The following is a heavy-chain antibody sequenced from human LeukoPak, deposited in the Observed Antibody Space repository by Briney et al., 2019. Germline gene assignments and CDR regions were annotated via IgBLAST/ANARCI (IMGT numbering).Heavy chain of an antibody. Sequence: SETLSLTCTVSGGSISSYYWSWIRQPPGKGLEWIGYIYYSGSTNYNPSLKSRVTISVDTSKNQFSLKLSSVTAADTAVYYCARYLTGGAFDIWGQGTMVTVSS. V-gene: IGHV4-59*08. CDR1: GGSISSYY. D-gene: IGHD3-9*01. J-gene: IGHJ3*02. CDR2: IYYSGST. CDR3: ARYLTGGAFDI.